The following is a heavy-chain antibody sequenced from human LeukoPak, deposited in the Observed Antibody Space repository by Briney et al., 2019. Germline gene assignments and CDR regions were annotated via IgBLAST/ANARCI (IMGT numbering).Heavy chain of an antibody. Sequence: PSETLSLTCTVSGGSISNYYWSWIRQPPGKGLEWIGYIYYSGSANYNPSLKRRVTLSVDTSKNQFSLKLSSVTAADTAVYYCARGSIAAAEGSHWFDPWGQGTLVTVSS. D-gene: IGHD6-13*01. CDR3: ARGSIAAAEGSHWFDP. CDR2: IYYSGSA. V-gene: IGHV4-59*01. J-gene: IGHJ5*02. CDR1: GGSISNYY.